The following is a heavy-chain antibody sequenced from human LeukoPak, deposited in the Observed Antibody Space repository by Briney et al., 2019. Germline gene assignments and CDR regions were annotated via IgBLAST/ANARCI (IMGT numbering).Heavy chain of an antibody. D-gene: IGHD3-16*02. V-gene: IGHV4-39*07. J-gene: IGHJ4*02. CDR1: GGSLSSSSSY. CDR2: INHSGST. CDR3: ARRGGNYDYVWGSYRDLVVRTNYFDY. Sequence: PSETLSLTCTVSGGSLSSSSSYWGWIRQPPGKGLEWIGEINHSGSTNYNPSLKSRVTISVDTSKNQFSLKLSSVTAADTAVYYCARRGGNYDYVWGSYRDLVVRTNYFDYWGQGTLVTVSS.